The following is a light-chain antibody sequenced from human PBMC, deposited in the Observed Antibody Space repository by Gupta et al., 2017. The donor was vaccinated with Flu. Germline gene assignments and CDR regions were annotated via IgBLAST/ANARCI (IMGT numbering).Light chain of an antibody. J-gene: IGLJ1*01. CDR2: DVS. V-gene: IGLV2-11*01. CDR1: NTDVGGYYY. CDR3: CSYAGDQGFV. Sequence: QSALTQPRSVAGSPGQSVTISCTGTNTDVGGYYYVSWYQQHPGKAPKFIIYDVSERPSGVPDRFSASKSGNTAYLTISGLQAEDEADYYCCSYAGDQGFVFGTGTKVTVL.